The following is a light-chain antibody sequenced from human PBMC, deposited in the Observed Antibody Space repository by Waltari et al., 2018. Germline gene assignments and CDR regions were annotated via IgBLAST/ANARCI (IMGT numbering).Light chain of an antibody. V-gene: IGKV3-20*01. CDR2: GAS. Sequence: EIGLTQSPASLSSSQGERVTLSCRASQSVSRALAWYQQKPGQAPRLLIFGASNRAAGIPDRFSGSGSETDFSLTISRLEPEDFAVYYCQHYERLPATFGRGTKVEIK. J-gene: IGKJ1*01. CDR1: QSVSRA. CDR3: QHYERLPAT.